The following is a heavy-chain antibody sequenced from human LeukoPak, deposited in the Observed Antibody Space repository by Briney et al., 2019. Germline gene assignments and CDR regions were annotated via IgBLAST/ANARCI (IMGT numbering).Heavy chain of an antibody. CDR3: ARAGGVADTYYYYYMDV. V-gene: IGHV4-4*07. Sequence: PSETLSLTCTVSGGSISTYSWNWIRQPAGKGLEWIGHLSTSESTNYNPSLKGRVTMSVDKSKNQFSLRTSSVTAADTAVYYCARAGGVADTYYYYYMDVWGKGTTVIVSS. J-gene: IGHJ6*03. CDR2: LSTSEST. D-gene: IGHD6-19*01. CDR1: GGSISTYS.